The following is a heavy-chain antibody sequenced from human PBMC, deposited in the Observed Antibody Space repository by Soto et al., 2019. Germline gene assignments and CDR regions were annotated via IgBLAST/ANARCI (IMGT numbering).Heavy chain of an antibody. Sequence: GASVKVSCKASGYTFTGYYMHWVRQAPGQGFEWMGRISPKSGGTNYAQKFQGRVTMTWDTSLNIAYMELSSLMFEDTAVYYCARPPGYVSDWYYFDLWGQGTLVTVSS. J-gene: IGHJ4*02. D-gene: IGHD3-9*01. CDR3: ARPPGYVSDWYYFDL. V-gene: IGHV1-2*02. CDR1: GYTFTGYY. CDR2: ISPKSGGT.